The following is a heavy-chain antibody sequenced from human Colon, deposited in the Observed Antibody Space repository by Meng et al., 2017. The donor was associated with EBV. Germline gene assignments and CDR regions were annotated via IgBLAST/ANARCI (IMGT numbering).Heavy chain of an antibody. CDR1: GYTFTSYA. CDR3: ASRPGIAVAGFDY. CDR2: INTGNGET. Sequence: QVQLVQSGTEVKKPGATVEVSCKASGYTFTSYAMNWVRQAPGQRLEWMGWINTGNGETKYSQKFQGRVTLTRDTSASTAYMELCSLRSEDTAVYYCASRPGIAVAGFDYWGQGTLVTVSS. V-gene: IGHV1-3*04. D-gene: IGHD6-19*01. J-gene: IGHJ4*02.